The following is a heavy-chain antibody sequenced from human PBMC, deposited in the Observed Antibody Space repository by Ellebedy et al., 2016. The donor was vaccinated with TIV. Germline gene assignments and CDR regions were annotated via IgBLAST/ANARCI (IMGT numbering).Heavy chain of an antibody. D-gene: IGHD2-21*01. CDR3: AIHPGGDGGSFEV. CDR2: IEFDGSSG. Sequence: PGGSLRPSCEVSGFTFRMFGIHWVRQAPGKGLEWVTSIEFDGSSGRYADSVKGRFTGSRDNAKNTRYLQMNSLRVEDTAMCFCAIHPGGDGGSFEVWGRGTLVVVSS. J-gene: IGHJ3*01. CDR1: GFTFRMFG. V-gene: IGHV3-30*02.